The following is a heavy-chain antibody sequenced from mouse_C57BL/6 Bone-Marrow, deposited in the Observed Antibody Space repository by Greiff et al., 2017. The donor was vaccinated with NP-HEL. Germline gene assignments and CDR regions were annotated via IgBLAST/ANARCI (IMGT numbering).Heavy chain of an antibody. CDR2: IDPSASYT. D-gene: IGHD2-2*01. J-gene: IGHJ1*03. V-gene: IGHV1-69*01. CDR3: AREGGVTTPFDV. Sequence: QVQLQQPGAELVMPGASVKLSCKASGYTFTSYWMHWVKQRPGQGLEWIGEIDPSASYTNYNQKFKGKSTLTVDKSSSTAYMQLSSLTSEDSAVYYCAREGGVTTPFDVWGTGTTVTVSS. CDR1: GYTFTSYW.